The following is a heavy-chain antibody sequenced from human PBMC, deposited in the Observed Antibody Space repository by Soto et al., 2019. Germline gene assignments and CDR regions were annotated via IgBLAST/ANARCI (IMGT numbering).Heavy chain of an antibody. J-gene: IGHJ6*02. V-gene: IGHV3-33*01. Sequence: QEHLVESGGGVVQPGRSLRLSCAASGFSFGSYGMHWVRRAPGKGLDWVAVIWYDGSKKYYADSVKGRFTISRDNSKNTVFLQMNSLRGEDTAIYYCARAPYGDYESSYGMDVWGQGTTVTVSS. CDR2: IWYDGSKK. CDR3: ARAPYGDYESSYGMDV. CDR1: GFSFGSYG. D-gene: IGHD4-17*01.